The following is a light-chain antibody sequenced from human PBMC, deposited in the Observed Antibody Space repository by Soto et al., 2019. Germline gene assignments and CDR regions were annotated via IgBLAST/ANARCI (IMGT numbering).Light chain of an antibody. CDR2: KAS. CDR3: QQYNSYSSGT. Sequence: DIQMTQSPSTLSASVGDRVTITCRASQSIDSWLAWYQQKPGKAPNLLIYKASSLESGVPSRFSGCGSGTEFTLTISSLQPDDFATDYCQQYNSYSSGTFGQGTKVDIK. CDR1: QSIDSW. J-gene: IGKJ1*01. V-gene: IGKV1-5*03.